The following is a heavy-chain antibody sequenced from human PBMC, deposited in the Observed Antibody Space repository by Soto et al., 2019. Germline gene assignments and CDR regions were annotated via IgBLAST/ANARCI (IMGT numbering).Heavy chain of an antibody. D-gene: IGHD6-13*01. CDR2: ISYDGSNK. CDR1: GFTFSSYG. Sequence: AGGSLRLSCAASGFTFSSYGMHWVRQAPGKGLEWVAVISYDGSNKYYADSVKGRFTISRDNSKNTLYLQMNSLRAEDTAVYYCAKDREGSSWVYYYYGMDVWGQGTTVTVSS. CDR3: AKDREGSSWVYYYYGMDV. J-gene: IGHJ6*02. V-gene: IGHV3-30*18.